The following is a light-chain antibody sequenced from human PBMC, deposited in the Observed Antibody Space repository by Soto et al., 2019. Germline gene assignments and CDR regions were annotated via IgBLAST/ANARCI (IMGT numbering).Light chain of an antibody. V-gene: IGKV4-1*01. Sequence: DIVMTQSPDSLAVSLGERATINCKSSQSLYNSNNLNYLAWYQQKPGQPPKLPLYWASTRESGVPDRFSGSGSGTDFTLTISSLQAADVAVYHCQQYHSNPSTFGQGTKLEIK. CDR2: WAS. CDR3: QQYHSNPST. J-gene: IGKJ2*01. CDR1: QSLYNSNNLNY.